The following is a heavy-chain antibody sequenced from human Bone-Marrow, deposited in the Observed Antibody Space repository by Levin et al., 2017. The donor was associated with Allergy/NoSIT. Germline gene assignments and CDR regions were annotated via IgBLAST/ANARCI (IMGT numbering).Heavy chain of an antibody. CDR3: AKDTFGVAIDYLDY. V-gene: IGHV3-23*01. Sequence: GGSLRLSCAASGFNFSSYAMSWVRQAPGKGLEWVSAISGSGGSTYYADSVKGRFTISRDNSKNTLYLQMNSLRAEDTAVYYWAKDTFGVAIDYLDYWCQRTLVIVSS. J-gene: IGHJ4*02. CDR2: ISGSGGST. D-gene: IGHD3-16*02. CDR1: GFNFSSYA.